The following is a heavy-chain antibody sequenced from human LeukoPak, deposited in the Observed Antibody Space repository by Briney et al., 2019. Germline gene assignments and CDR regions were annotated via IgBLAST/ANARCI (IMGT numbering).Heavy chain of an antibody. D-gene: IGHD6-19*01. CDR3: ARGGPNGWVFDY. V-gene: IGHV4-30-2*01. CDR2: IYHSGST. Sequence: PSETLSLTCAVSGGSISSGGYSWSWIRQPPGKGLEWIGYIYHSGSTYYNPSLKSRVTISVDRSKNQFSLKLSSVTAADTAVYYCARGGPNGWVFDYWGQGTLGTVSS. J-gene: IGHJ4*02. CDR1: GGSISSGGYS.